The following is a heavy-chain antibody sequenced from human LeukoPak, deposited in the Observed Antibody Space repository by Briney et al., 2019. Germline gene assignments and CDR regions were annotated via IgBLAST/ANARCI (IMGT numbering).Heavy chain of an antibody. V-gene: IGHV3-23*01. Sequence: GGSLRLSCAASGFSFSTYAMSWVRQAPGQGLEWVSAISGSGKTYYPDSVKGRFTISRNNSKNTLFLQMNGLRAEDTAVYYCAKERDAKGYFDYWGQGTLVTVSS. CDR1: GFSFSTYA. CDR2: ISGSGKT. CDR3: AKERDAKGYFDY. J-gene: IGHJ4*02.